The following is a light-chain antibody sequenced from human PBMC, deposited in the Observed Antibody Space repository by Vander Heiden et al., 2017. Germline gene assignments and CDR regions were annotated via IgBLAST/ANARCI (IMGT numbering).Light chain of an antibody. Sequence: DIQMTQSPSSLSESVGDRVTITCRASQSISSYLNWYQQKPGKAPKLLIYAASSLQSGVPSRFSGSGSGTDFTLTISSLQPEDFATYYCQQSYSTPQTFGHGTKVDIK. CDR3: QQSYSTPQT. CDR2: AAS. CDR1: QSISSY. J-gene: IGKJ3*01. V-gene: IGKV1-39*01.